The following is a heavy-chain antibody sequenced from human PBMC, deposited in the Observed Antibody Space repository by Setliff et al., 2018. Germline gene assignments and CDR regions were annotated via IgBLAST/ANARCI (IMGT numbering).Heavy chain of an antibody. CDR3: ARGRIQLWKYYFDY. CDR1: GDSISSSSYY. V-gene: IGHV4-39*01. CDR2: IYYSGST. Sequence: SETLSLTCTVSGDSISSSSYYWGWIRQPPGKGLEWIGCIYYSGSTYYNPSLKSRVTISVDTSKNQFSLKLSSVTAADTAVYYCARGRIQLWKYYFDYWGQGTLVTVSS. D-gene: IGHD5-18*01. J-gene: IGHJ4*02.